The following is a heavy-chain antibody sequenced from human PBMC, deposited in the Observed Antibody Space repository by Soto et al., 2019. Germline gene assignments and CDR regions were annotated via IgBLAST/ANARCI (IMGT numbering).Heavy chain of an antibody. D-gene: IGHD3-3*01. Sequence: PGGSLRLSCAASGFTFSSYAMSWVRQAPGKGLEWVSAISGSGGSTYYADSVKGRFTISRDNSKNTLYLQMNSLRAEDTAVHYCAKGPQYLNLEWLSSHFDYWGQGTLVTVSS. CDR1: GFTFSSYA. J-gene: IGHJ4*02. CDR3: AKGPQYLNLEWLSSHFDY. V-gene: IGHV3-23*01. CDR2: ISGSGGST.